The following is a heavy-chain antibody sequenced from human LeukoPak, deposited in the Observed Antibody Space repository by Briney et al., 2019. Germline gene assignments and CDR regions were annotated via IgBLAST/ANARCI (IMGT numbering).Heavy chain of an antibody. D-gene: IGHD5-18*01. J-gene: IGHJ4*02. V-gene: IGHV3-74*01. CDR1: GFTFSSYW. CDR3: ARVLDTPMVYGTLGY. CDR2: INSDGSST. Sequence: GGFLRLSCAASGFTFSSYWMHWVRQAPGKGLVWVSRINSDGSSTSYADSVKGRFTISRDNAKNTLYLQMNSLRTEDTAVYYCARVLDTPMVYGTLGYWGQGTLVTVSS.